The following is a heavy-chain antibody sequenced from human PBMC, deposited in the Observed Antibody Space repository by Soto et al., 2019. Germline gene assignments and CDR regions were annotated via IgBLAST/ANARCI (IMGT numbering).Heavy chain of an antibody. D-gene: IGHD3-22*01. CDR1: GYSFTSYA. Sequence: QVQLVQSGAEVKKPGASVKVSCKASGYSFTSYAMHWVRQAPGQGLEWMGWINAGNGNTKYSEKFQGGVTITRHTSASTAYMSLSSLRSEDTAVYYCARDRYYHDGSGLYWYFDLWGRGTLVTVSS. CDR3: ARDRYYHDGSGLYWYFDL. J-gene: IGHJ2*01. CDR2: INAGNGNT. V-gene: IGHV1-3*01.